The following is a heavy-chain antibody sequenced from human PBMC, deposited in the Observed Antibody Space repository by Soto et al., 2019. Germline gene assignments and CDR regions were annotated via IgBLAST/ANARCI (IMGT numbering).Heavy chain of an antibody. J-gene: IGHJ5*02. D-gene: IGHD1-7*01. CDR1: GYTFTSYY. V-gene: IGHV1-46*01. CDR3: ARERGYYNWNYGRLRNWFDP. CDR2: INPSGGST. Sequence: QVQLVQSGAEVKKPGASVKVSCKASGYTFTSYYMHWVRQAPGQGLEWMGIINPSGGSTSYAQKFHGRLTMTRETSMSSVYMELSSLRAEDTAVYYCARERGYYNWNYGRLRNWFDPWGQGTLVTVSS.